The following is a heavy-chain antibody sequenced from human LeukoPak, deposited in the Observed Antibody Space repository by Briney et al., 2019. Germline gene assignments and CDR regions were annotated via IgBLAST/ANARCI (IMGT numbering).Heavy chain of an antibody. CDR1: GYTFTSYY. J-gene: IGHJ5*02. CDR2: IIPIFGTA. CDR3: ARTRRFGELLGYWFDP. Sequence: ASVKVSCKASGYTFTSYYMHWVRQAPGQALEWMGGIIPIFGTANYAQKFQGRVTITADKSTSTAYMELSSLRSEDTAVYYCARTRRFGELLGYWFDPWGQGTLVTVSS. V-gene: IGHV1-69*06. D-gene: IGHD3-10*01.